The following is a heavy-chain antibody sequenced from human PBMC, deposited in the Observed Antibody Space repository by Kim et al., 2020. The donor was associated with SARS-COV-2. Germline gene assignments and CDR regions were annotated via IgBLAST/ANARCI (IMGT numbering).Heavy chain of an antibody. CDR2: I. Sequence: IGYADSVEGRFIISRDKANNSLYLQMNSLRPADTAFYYCVKDVLAGGADVWGQGTAVIVSS. J-gene: IGHJ6*02. V-gene: IGHV3-9*01. D-gene: IGHD3-3*02. CDR3: VKDVLAGGADV.